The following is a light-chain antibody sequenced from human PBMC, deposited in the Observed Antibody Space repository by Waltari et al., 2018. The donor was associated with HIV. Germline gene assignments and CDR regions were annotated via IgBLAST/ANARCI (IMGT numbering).Light chain of an antibody. CDR2: GAY. CDR1: QIITNNY. CDR3: QQYSLTPLT. J-gene: IGKJ4*01. V-gene: IGKV3-20*01. Sequence: IVLTQSPGTLSLSPGERATLSCRASQIITNNYLAWYQQKPGQAPRLLVSGAYSRATGIPERFSGSGSGTHFSLTITRLEAEDSAVYFCQQYSLTPLTFGGGTKVEIK.